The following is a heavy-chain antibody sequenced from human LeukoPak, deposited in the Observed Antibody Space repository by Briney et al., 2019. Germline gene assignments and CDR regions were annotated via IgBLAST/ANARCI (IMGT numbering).Heavy chain of an antibody. CDR3: VRPYYYDSRIDP. Sequence: SESLSLTCTVSGGSISSGDYYWSWLRQPPGKGLEWIAYLYYRSSTYYNPSTNSRVTMSADTSKNQLSLKLSSVTAADTAVYYCVRPYYYDSRIDPWGQGILVTVSS. V-gene: IGHV4-30-4*01. CDR2: LYYRSST. CDR1: GGSISSGDYY. D-gene: IGHD3-22*01. J-gene: IGHJ5*02.